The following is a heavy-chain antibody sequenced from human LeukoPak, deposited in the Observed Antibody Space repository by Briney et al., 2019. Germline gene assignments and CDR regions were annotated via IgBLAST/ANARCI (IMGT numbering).Heavy chain of an antibody. J-gene: IGHJ4*02. V-gene: IGHV3-23*01. D-gene: IGHD1-26*01. CDR1: GFTFSSYA. CDR2: ISGSGGST. CDR3: ARDLVGATSGY. Sequence: GGSLRLSCAASGFTFSSYAMSWVRQAPGKGLEWVSAISGSGGSTYYADSVKGRFTISRDNSKNTLYLQMNSLRAEDTAVYYCARDLVGATSGYWGQGTLVTVSS.